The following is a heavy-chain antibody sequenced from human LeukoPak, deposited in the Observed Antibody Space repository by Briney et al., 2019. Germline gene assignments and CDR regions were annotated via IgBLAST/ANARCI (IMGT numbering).Heavy chain of an antibody. V-gene: IGHV5-51*01. CDR3: ARHLGIGTITAIDY. CDR2: IYPGDSDT. Sequence: GESLKISFKGSGYSFTSYWIGWVRQMPGKGLEGMGVIYPGDSDTRYSPSLQGQVTISADKSISTAYLQWSSLKASDTAMYYCARHLGIGTITAIDYWGQGTLVTVSS. D-gene: IGHD1-26*01. J-gene: IGHJ4*02. CDR1: GYSFTSYW.